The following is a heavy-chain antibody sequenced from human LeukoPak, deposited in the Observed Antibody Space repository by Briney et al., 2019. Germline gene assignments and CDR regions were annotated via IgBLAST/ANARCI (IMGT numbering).Heavy chain of an antibody. CDR3: ARESAFDI. CDR2: LKQDGSEK. J-gene: IGHJ3*02. V-gene: IGHV3-7*01. Sequence: GGSLRLSCAASGFTFSSYWVSRVRQAPGEGLERVAKLKQDGSEKYYVDSVKGRFTIYRDNAKNSLYLQMNSLRAEDTAVYYCARESAFDIWGQGTMVTVSS. CDR1: GFTFSSYW.